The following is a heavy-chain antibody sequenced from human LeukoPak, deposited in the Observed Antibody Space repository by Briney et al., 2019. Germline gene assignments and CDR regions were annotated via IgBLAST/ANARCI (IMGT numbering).Heavy chain of an antibody. V-gene: IGHV3-48*04. D-gene: IGHD6-19*01. J-gene: IGHJ4*02. CDR1: GFTFSSYS. CDR2: FSSSGSTI. CDR3: ARESRQWLVLGGVDY. Sequence: GGSLRLSCAASGFTFSSYSMNWVRQAPGKGLECVSYFSSSGSTISYADSVKGRFTISRDNAKNSLYLQMNSLRAEDTAVYYCARESRQWLVLGGVDYWGQGTLVTVSS.